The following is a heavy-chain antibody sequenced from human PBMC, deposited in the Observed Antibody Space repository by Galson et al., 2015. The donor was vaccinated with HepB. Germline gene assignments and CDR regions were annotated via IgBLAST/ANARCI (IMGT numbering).Heavy chain of an antibody. V-gene: IGHV3-33*01. CDR3: ARGMAYYYNGSPVIDC. D-gene: IGHD3-22*01. J-gene: IGHJ4*02. Sequence: SLRLSCAASGFTFSSYAMHWVRQAPGKGLDWVAVIWYDGSNKYYADSVKGRFTISRDNSKNTLYLQMNSLRAEDTAVYYCARGMAYYYNGSPVIDCWGQGTLVTVSS. CDR2: IWYDGSNK. CDR1: GFTFSSYA.